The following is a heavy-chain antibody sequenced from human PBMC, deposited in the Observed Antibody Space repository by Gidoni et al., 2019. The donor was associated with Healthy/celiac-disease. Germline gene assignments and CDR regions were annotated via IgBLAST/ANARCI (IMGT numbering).Heavy chain of an antibody. V-gene: IGHV4-38-2*01. J-gene: IGHJ6*03. CDR2: IYHSGST. CDR1: GYSISSGYY. D-gene: IGHD3-10*01. CDR3: ARGSGQLRLYYYYMDV. Sequence: QVQLQESGPGLVKPPGPLSLTCAVPGYSISSGYYWGWPRQPPGKGLEGIGSIYHSGSTYYNPSLKSRVTISVDTSKNQFSLKLSSVTAADTAVYYCARGSGQLRLYYYYMDVWGKGTTVTVSS.